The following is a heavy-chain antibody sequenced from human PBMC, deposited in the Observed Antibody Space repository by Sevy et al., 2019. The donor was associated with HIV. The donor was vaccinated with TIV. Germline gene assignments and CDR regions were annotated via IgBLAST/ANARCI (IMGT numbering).Heavy chain of an antibody. J-gene: IGHJ4*02. D-gene: IGHD1-26*01. Sequence: GGSLRLSCAASGFTFSSYSMNWVRQAPGKGLEWVSYISSSSSSISYIDSVKGRFTVSGDNAKNSLFLQMNSLRAEDTAVYYCARDWDGPPWYWGQGTLVTVSS. CDR3: ARDWDGPPWY. V-gene: IGHV3-48*01. CDR2: ISSSSSSI. CDR1: GFTFSSYS.